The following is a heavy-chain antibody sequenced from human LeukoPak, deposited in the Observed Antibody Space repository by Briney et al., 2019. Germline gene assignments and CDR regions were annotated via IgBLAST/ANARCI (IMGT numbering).Heavy chain of an antibody. Sequence: GGSLRLSCAASGFTVSSNYMSWVRQAPGKGLEWVSAISGSGGSTYYADSVKGRFTISRDNSKNTPYLQMNSLRAEDTAVYYCAKDEQWLGYFDYWGQGTLATVSS. V-gene: IGHV3-23*01. CDR2: ISGSGGST. CDR3: AKDEQWLGYFDY. CDR1: GFTVSSNY. D-gene: IGHD6-19*01. J-gene: IGHJ4*02.